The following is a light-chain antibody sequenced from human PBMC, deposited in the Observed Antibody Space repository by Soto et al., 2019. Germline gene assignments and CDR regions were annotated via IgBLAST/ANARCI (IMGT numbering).Light chain of an antibody. CDR2: GAS. V-gene: IGKV1-33*01. Sequence: DIQMTQSPSSLSASVGDRVTITCQASQGISNYLNWYQQKPGKAPKLLIFGASNLETGVPSRFSGSGSGTDFTVTITSLEPEDIATYYCQQFDNLPLTFGGGTRVEIK. CDR1: QGISNY. CDR3: QQFDNLPLT. J-gene: IGKJ4*01.